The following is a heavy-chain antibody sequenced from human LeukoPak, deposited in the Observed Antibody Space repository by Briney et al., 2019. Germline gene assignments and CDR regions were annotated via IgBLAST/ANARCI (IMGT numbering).Heavy chain of an antibody. CDR3: ARGGMHDP. Sequence: SETLSLTCTVSGGSISSGGYYWSWIRQPPGKGLEWIGYIYHSGSTYYNPSLKSRVTISVDRSKNQFSLKLSSVTAADTAVYYCARGGMHDPWGQGTLVTVSS. D-gene: IGHD2-8*01. CDR2: IYHSGST. CDR1: GGSISSGGYY. J-gene: IGHJ5*02. V-gene: IGHV4-30-2*01.